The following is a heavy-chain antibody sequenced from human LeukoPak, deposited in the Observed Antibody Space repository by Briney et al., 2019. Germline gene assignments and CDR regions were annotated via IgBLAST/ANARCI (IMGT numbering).Heavy chain of an antibody. D-gene: IGHD3-10*01. CDR2: ISATGSST. J-gene: IGHJ4*02. CDR3: ARGSSTNFDY. V-gene: IGHV3-23*01. CDR1: GFTFSSYA. Sequence: GGSLRLSCAASGFTFSSYAMNWVRQAPGKGLEWVSCISATGSSTYSADSVKGRFTVSRDNSKNTLYLQMNSLRAEDTAVYYCARGSSTNFDYWGQGTLVTVSS.